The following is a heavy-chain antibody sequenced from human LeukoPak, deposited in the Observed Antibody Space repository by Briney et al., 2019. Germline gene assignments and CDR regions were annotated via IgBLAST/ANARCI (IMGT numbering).Heavy chain of an antibody. Sequence: SETPSLICTVSAGSISSYYWNWLRQSPGKGLEWIGYIYYTGTTKYNPSLTSRVTISIDTSKNQFSLKLSSVTAADTAVYYCATSVGTTGTTWGQGTLVIVSS. V-gene: IGHV4-59*08. CDR1: AGSISSYY. CDR3: ATSVGTTGTT. CDR2: IYYTGTT. D-gene: IGHD1-1*01. J-gene: IGHJ4*02.